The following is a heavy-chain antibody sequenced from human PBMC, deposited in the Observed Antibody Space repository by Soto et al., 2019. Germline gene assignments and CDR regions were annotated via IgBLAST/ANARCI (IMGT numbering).Heavy chain of an antibody. V-gene: IGHV3-30*18. CDR2: ISYDGSNK. CDR1: GFTFSSYG. CDR3: AKNNGGYSSSWYYYYGMDV. Sequence: QVQLVESGGGVVQPGRSLRLSCAASGFTFSSYGMHWVRQAPGKGLEWVAVISYDGSNKYYADSVKGRFTISRDNSKNTLYLQMNSLRAEDTSVYYCAKNNGGYSSSWYYYYGMDVWGQGTTVTVSS. J-gene: IGHJ6*02. D-gene: IGHD6-13*01.